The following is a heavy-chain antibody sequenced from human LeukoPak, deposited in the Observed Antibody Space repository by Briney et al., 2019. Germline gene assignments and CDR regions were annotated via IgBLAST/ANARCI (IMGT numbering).Heavy chain of an antibody. CDR1: LFSFSDFS. CDR3: AKTPLSIAAAGSPFDY. J-gene: IGHJ4*02. V-gene: IGHV3-11*01. D-gene: IGHD6-13*01. CDR2: ISRDSTTM. Sequence: PGGSLRLSCAASLFSFSDFSMAWIRQAPGKGLEWVSYISRDSTTMYSADSVKGRFTISRDNSKNTLYLQMNSLRAEDTAVYYCAKTPLSIAAAGSPFDYWGQGTLVTVSS.